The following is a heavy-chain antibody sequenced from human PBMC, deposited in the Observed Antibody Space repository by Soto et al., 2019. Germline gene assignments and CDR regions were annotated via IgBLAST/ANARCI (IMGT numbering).Heavy chain of an antibody. CDR2: IWYDGSNK. V-gene: IGHV3-33*01. CDR1: GFTFSSYG. Sequence: QVQLVESGGGVVQPGRSLRLSCAASGFTFSSYGVHWVRQAPGKGLEWVAVIWYDGSNKYYADSVKGRFTISRDNSKNTLYLQMNSLRAEDTAVYYCARDKGYCTNGVCYFFDYWGQGTLVTVSS. J-gene: IGHJ4*02. CDR3: ARDKGYCTNGVCYFFDY. D-gene: IGHD2-8*01.